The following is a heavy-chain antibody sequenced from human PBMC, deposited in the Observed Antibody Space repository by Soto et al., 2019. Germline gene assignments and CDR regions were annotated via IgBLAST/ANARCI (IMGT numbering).Heavy chain of an antibody. CDR3: AAGFRPSDAFDI. CDR2: ISPYNGNT. D-gene: IGHD3-10*01. Sequence: ASVKVSCKASGYTFTTYGISWVRQAPGQGLEWMGWISPYNGNTNSAQKIQGRVTMTTDTTTSTAYMELRSLIFDDTAVYYCAAGFRPSDAFDIWGQGTMVTVSS. V-gene: IGHV1-18*01. CDR1: GYTFTTYG. J-gene: IGHJ3*02.